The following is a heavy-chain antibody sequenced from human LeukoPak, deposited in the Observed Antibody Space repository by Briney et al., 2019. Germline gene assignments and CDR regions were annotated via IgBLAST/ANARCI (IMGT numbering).Heavy chain of an antibody. J-gene: IGHJ4*02. V-gene: IGHV3-23*01. CDR2: ISGSGGST. CDR1: GFTFSSYA. D-gene: IGHD3-3*01. CDR3: APSYYDFWSGDRACFDY. Sequence: GGSLRLSCAASGFTFSSYAMSWVRQAPGKGLEWVSAISGSGGSTYYADSVKGRFTISRDNSKNTLYLQMNSLRAEDTAVYYCAPSYYDFWSGDRACFDYWGQGTLVTVSS.